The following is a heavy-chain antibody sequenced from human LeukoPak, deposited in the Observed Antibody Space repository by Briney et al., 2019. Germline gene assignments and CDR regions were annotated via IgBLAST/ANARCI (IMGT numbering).Heavy chain of an antibody. CDR2: ISPTSDYT. Sequence: KAGGSLRLSCAASGFTFIDYSMSWIRQAPGKGLEWVSYISPTSDYTSYADSVKGRFTIFRDNAKNSLFPQMNSLRVEDTAVYYCARCQYNSSPDFWGQGTLVTVSS. V-gene: IGHV3-11*03. J-gene: IGHJ4*02. CDR3: ARCQYNSSPDF. CDR1: GFTFIDYS. D-gene: IGHD6-13*01.